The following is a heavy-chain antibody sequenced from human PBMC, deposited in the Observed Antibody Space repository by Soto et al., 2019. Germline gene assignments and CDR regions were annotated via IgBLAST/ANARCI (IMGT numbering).Heavy chain of an antibody. D-gene: IGHD2-8*01. J-gene: IGHJ6*02. Sequence: GESLKISCKGSGYSFTSYWISWVRQMPGKGLEWMGRIDPSDSYTNYSPSFQGHVTISADKSISTAYLQWSSLKASDTAMYYCARHREGYCTNGVCYLYYYYSGMDVWGQGTRVTVSS. CDR3: ARHREGYCTNGVCYLYYYYSGMDV. CDR1: GYSFTSYW. CDR2: IDPSDSYT. V-gene: IGHV5-10-1*01.